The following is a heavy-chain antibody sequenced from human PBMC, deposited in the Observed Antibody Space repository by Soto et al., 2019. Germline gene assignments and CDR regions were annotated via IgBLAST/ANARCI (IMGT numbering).Heavy chain of an antibody. D-gene: IGHD6-19*01. J-gene: IGHJ4*02. CDR2: INPNSGGT. Sequence: ASVKGSFKTSWYTFTDFYIPRVGQAPGQGLEWMGWINPNSGGTKYAQNFQGWVTMTRDTSISTAYMELSRLRSDDTAVYYCATSRTSIAVAGETEYYFDYWGQGTLVTVSS. V-gene: IGHV1-2*04. CDR1: WYTFTDFY. CDR3: ATSRTSIAVAGETEYYFDY.